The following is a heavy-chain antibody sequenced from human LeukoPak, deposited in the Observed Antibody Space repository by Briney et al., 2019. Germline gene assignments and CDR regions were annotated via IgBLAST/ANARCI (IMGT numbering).Heavy chain of an antibody. J-gene: IGHJ4*02. D-gene: IGHD3/OR15-3a*01. CDR2: IYTSGST. Sequence: SLTLSLTCTVSGGSISSGSYYWSWIRQPAGKGLEWIGRIYTSGSTNYNPSLKSRVTISVDTSKNQFSLKLSSVTAADTAVYYCARGWTKWGQGTLVTVSS. V-gene: IGHV4-61*02. CDR3: ARGWTK. CDR1: GGSISSGSYY.